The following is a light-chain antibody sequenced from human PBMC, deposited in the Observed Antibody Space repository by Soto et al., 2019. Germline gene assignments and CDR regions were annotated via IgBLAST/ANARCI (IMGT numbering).Light chain of an antibody. CDR3: QQYNSYSQFT. Sequence: DIQMTQSPSTLSASVGDRVTITCLASQSIKNWLAWYQQKPGEAPKLLIYKASTLESGVPSRFSGSGSGTEFTLTISCLQPDDVATYHCQQYNSYSQFTFGPGTKVDIK. J-gene: IGKJ3*01. CDR1: QSIKNW. V-gene: IGKV1-5*03. CDR2: KAS.